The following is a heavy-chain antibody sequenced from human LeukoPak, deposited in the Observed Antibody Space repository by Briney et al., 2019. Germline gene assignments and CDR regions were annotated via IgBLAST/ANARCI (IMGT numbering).Heavy chain of an antibody. CDR2: IKQDGSEK. D-gene: IGHD4-17*01. J-gene: IGHJ6*02. V-gene: IGHV3-7*01. CDR3: ARSILSVTTPFGGMDV. CDR1: GFTFSSYW. Sequence: GGSLRLSCAASGFTFSSYWMNWVRQAPGKGLEWVANIKQDGSEKYCVDSLKGRFTISRDNAKNSLYLQMNSLRAEDTAVYYCARSILSVTTPFGGMDVWGQGTTVTVSS.